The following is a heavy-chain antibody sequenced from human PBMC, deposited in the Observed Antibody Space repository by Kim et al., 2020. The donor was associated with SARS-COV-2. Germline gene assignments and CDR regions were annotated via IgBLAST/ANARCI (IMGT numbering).Heavy chain of an antibody. CDR2: IWYDGSNK. Sequence: GGSLRLSCAASGFTFSNYGLHWVRQAPGKGLEWVAVIWYDGSNKYYADSVKGRFTISRDNSKNTLYLQMNSLRAEDTALYYCAKEGAYYDCSGLEDLDY. CDR3: AKEGAYYDCSGLEDLDY. D-gene: IGHD3-22*01. J-gene: IGHJ4*01. CDR1: GFTFSNYG. V-gene: IGHV3-33*06.